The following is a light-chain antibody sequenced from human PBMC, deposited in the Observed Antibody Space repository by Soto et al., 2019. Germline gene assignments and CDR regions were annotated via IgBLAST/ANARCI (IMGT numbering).Light chain of an antibody. Sequence: EIVMTQSPATLSVSPGERATLSCRASQSVSSTLAWYQQKPGQAPRLLIYGASTRATGIPARFSGRGSGTEFTLTITSLQSEDFAVYYCQHFNDWPSWTFGQGTRWIS. CDR1: QSVSST. J-gene: IGKJ1*01. V-gene: IGKV3-15*01. CDR2: GAS. CDR3: QHFNDWPSWT.